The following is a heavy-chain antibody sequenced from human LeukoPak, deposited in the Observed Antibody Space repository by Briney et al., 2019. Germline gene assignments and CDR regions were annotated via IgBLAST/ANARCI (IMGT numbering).Heavy chain of an antibody. Sequence: GGSLRLSCAASGFTFSSYAMSWVRQAPGKGLEWVANIKQDGSEKYYVDSVKGRFTISRDNAKNSLYLQMNSLRAEDTAVYYCATSSWHDYWGQGTLVTVSS. V-gene: IGHV3-7*01. CDR2: IKQDGSEK. CDR3: ATSSWHDY. CDR1: GFTFSSYA. J-gene: IGHJ4*02. D-gene: IGHD2-15*01.